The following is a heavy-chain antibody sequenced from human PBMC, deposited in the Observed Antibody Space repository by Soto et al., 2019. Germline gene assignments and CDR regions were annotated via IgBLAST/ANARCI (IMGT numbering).Heavy chain of an antibody. CDR3: ARGAALIAVATQSPNSYYYYGRDV. CDR2: TYYRSKWYN. V-gene: IGHV6-1*01. D-gene: IGHD6-19*01. J-gene: IGHJ6*02. Sequence: PSQTLSLTCAISGDSVSSNSAAWNWIRQSPSRGLEWLGRTYYRSKWYNDYAVSVKSRITINPDTSKNQFSLQLNSVTPEDTAVYYCARGAALIAVATQSPNSYYYYGRDVWGQGTTVTVSS. CDR1: GDSVSSNSAA.